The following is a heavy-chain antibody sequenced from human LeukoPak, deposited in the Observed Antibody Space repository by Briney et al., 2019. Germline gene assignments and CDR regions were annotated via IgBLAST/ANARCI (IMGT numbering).Heavy chain of an antibody. CDR1: GFTFSSYA. CDR2: ISGSGGST. D-gene: IGHD3-10*01. J-gene: IGHJ4*02. Sequence: GGSLRLSCAAPGFTFSSYAMSWVRQAPGKGLEWVSGISGSGGSTYYADSVKGRFTISRDNSKNTLYLQMNSLRAEDTAVYYCAKAPLLWFGELRYWGQGTLVTVSS. CDR3: AKAPLLWFGELRY. V-gene: IGHV3-23*01.